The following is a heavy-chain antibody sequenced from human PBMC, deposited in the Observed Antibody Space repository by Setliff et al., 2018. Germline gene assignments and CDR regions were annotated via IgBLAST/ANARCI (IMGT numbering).Heavy chain of an antibody. D-gene: IGHD5-12*01. CDR1: GFTFSTYS. CDR3: VRAFWTYSVYASLACFDY. CDR2: ISSSSSPI. V-gene: IGHV3-48*01. Sequence: GGSLRLSCAASGFTFSTYSMNWVRQAPGKGLEWVSYISSSSSPIYYADSVKGRFTISRDNAKNSLYLQMNSLRAEDTAVYYCVRAFWTYSVYASLACFDYGGQGALVTVSA. J-gene: IGHJ4*02.